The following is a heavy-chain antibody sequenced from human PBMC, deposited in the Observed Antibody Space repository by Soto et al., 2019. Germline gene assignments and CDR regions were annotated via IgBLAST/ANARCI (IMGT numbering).Heavy chain of an antibody. Sequence: GGSLRLSCAASGFTFDDYAMHWVRQAPGKGLEWVSGISWNSGSIGYADSVKGRFTISRDNAKNSLYLQMNSLRAEDTALYYCAKDTAMVNDYWGQGTLVTVSS. J-gene: IGHJ4*02. V-gene: IGHV3-9*01. D-gene: IGHD5-18*01. CDR2: ISWNSGSI. CDR1: GFTFDDYA. CDR3: AKDTAMVNDY.